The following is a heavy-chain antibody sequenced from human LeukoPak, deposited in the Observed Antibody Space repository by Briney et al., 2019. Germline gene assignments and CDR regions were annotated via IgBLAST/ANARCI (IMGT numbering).Heavy chain of an antibody. J-gene: IGHJ4*02. Sequence: GGSLRLSCAASGFTFSSYAMSWVRQAPGKGLEWVSAISGSGGSTYYADSVKGRFTISRDNSKNTLYLQMNSLRAEDTAVYYCAKVHLYYYDSSGYYDYWGQGTLVTVSS. CDR3: AKVHLYYYDSSGYYDY. V-gene: IGHV3-23*01. CDR1: GFTFSSYA. CDR2: ISGSGGST. D-gene: IGHD3-22*01.